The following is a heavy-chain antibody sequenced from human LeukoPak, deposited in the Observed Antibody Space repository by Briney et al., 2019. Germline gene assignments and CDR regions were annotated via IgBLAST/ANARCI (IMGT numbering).Heavy chain of an antibody. D-gene: IGHD3-3*01. CDR2: ISSSSSYI. CDR1: GFTFSSYA. J-gene: IGHJ4*02. CDR3: PPRPTIFGVVIDY. Sequence: GGSLRLSCAGSGFTFSSYAMSWVRQAPGKGLEWVSSISSSSSYIYYADSVKGRFTISRDNAKNSLYLQMNSLRAEDTAVYYCPPRPTIFGVVIDYWGQGTLVTVSS. V-gene: IGHV3-21*01.